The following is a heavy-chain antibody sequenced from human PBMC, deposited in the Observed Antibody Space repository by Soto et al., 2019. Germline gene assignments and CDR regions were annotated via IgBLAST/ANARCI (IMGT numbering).Heavy chain of an antibody. V-gene: IGHV3-15*01. J-gene: IGHJ6*02. D-gene: IGHD3-22*01. CDR1: GFTFSNAW. Sequence: EVQLVESGGGLVKPGGSLRLSCAASGFTFSNAWMSWVRQAPGKGLEWVGRIKSKTDGGTTDYAAPVKGRFTISRDDSKNTLYLQMNSLKTEDTAVYYCTTAIVVVIPSDMDVWGQGTTVTVSS. CDR3: TTAIVVVIPSDMDV. CDR2: IKSKTDGGTT.